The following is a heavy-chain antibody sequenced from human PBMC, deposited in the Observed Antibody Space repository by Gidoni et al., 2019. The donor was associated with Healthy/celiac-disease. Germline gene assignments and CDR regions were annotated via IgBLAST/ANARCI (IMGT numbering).Heavy chain of an antibody. Sequence: EVQLLESGGGLVQPGGCLRLSCAVSGCTFRSYAMSWVRQGPGKGREWVSAISGSGGSTYYADSVKGRFTISRDNSKNALYLQMNSLSAEDTAVYYCAKSARRDDEDAFDIWGQGTMVTVSS. D-gene: IGHD3-16*01. J-gene: IGHJ3*02. CDR2: ISGSGGST. V-gene: IGHV3-23*01. CDR3: AKSARRDDEDAFDI. CDR1: GCTFRSYA.